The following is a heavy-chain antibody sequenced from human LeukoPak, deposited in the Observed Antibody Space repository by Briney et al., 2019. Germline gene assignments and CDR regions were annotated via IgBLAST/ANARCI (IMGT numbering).Heavy chain of an antibody. CDR2: IRYDGSNK. V-gene: IGHV3-30*02. CDR1: GFTFSSYG. Sequence: GGSLRLSCAASGFTFSSYGMHWVRQAPGKGLEWVAFIRYDGSNKYYADSVKGRFTISRDNSKNTLYLQMNSLRAEDTAVYYCAKVQYDSSGYYYEEDFQHWGQGTLVTVSS. J-gene: IGHJ1*01. CDR3: AKVQYDSSGYYYEEDFQH. D-gene: IGHD3-22*01.